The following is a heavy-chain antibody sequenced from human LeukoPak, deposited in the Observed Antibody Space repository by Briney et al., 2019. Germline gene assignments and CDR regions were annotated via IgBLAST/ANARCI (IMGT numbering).Heavy chain of an antibody. J-gene: IGHJ3*02. Sequence: SETLSLTCTVSGASVSSGTYYWTWIRQPPGKGLEWIGYVYSSGSTNYSPSLKSRVTMSLEMSKNQFSLRLSSVSAADTAVYYCARDRGDPLTGYLDAFDIWGQGTMVTVSS. D-gene: IGHD3-9*01. CDR3: ARDRGDPLTGYLDAFDI. V-gene: IGHV4-61*01. CDR1: GASVSSGTYY. CDR2: VYSSGST.